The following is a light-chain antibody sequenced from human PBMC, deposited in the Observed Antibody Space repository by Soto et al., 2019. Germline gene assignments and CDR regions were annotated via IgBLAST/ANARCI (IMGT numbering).Light chain of an antibody. CDR1: QSVSSSY. V-gene: IGKV3-20*01. J-gene: IGKJ3*01. Sequence: EIVLTQSPGTLSLSPGERATLSCRATQSVSSSYLAWYQQKPGQAPRLLIYGASSRATGIPDRFSGSGSGTDLTLTISRLEPEDCAVYYCQQYGSSPLFTFVPGTKVDIK. CDR3: QQYGSSPLFT. CDR2: GAS.